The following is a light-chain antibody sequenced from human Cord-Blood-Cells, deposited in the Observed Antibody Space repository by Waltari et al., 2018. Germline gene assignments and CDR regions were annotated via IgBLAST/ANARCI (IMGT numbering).Light chain of an antibody. CDR1: QSISSY. CDR2: AAS. Sequence: DIQMTQSPSSLSASVGDRVTITCRASQSISSYLNWYQQKPGNAPTLLIYAASSLQSGVPSRFSGSGSGTDFTLTSNSLQPEDFATYYCQQSYSTPYSFGQGTKLEIK. J-gene: IGKJ2*03. CDR3: QQSYSTPYS. V-gene: IGKV1-39*01.